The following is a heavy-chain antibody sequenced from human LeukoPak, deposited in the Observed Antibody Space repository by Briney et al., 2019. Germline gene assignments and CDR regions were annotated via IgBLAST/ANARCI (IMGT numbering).Heavy chain of an antibody. CDR3: ARTYKWELQNFDY. D-gene: IGHD1-26*01. V-gene: IGHV2-70*18. CDR1: GGSISSYYW. Sequence: TLSLTCTVSGGSISSYYWSWIRQPPGKALEWLALIDWDDDKYYSTSLKTRLTISKDTSKNQVVLTMTNMDPVDTATYYCARTYKWELQNFDYWGQGTLVTVSS. J-gene: IGHJ4*02. CDR2: IDWDDDK.